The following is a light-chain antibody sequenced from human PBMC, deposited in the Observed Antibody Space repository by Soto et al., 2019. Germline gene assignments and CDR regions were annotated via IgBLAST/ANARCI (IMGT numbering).Light chain of an antibody. V-gene: IGKV3-20*01. Sequence: EIVMTQSASTLSGSAGDSVTLSCRASQTVPSRIAWYQQKTGQAPSLLIYGASKRATGVPDRFSGSGYGTDFNLTISRLEPEDFAVYYCQQYGYSPTTFGQGTRLEIK. J-gene: IGKJ5*01. CDR3: QQYGYSPTT. CDR2: GAS. CDR1: QTVPSR.